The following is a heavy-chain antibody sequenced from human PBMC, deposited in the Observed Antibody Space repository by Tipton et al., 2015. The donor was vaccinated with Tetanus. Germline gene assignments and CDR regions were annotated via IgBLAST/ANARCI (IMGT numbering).Heavy chain of an antibody. CDR1: GGSINSSDYY. Sequence: TLSLTCTVSGGSINSSDYYWSWIRQPPGKGPEWIGYIYYSGSTNYNPSLKSRVTISVDTSKNQFSLKLSSVTAADTAVYYCARGGIAAAGGGLDYWGQGTLVTVSS. CDR2: IYYSGST. J-gene: IGHJ4*02. D-gene: IGHD6-13*01. CDR3: ARGGIAAAGGGLDY. V-gene: IGHV4-61*08.